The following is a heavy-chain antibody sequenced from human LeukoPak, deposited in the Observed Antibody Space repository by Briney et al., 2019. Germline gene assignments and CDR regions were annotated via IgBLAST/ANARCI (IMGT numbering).Heavy chain of an antibody. J-gene: IGHJ4*02. CDR3: ARDQPSYCSSTSCPFDY. Sequence: QAGGSLRLSCAASGFAFSNYNMNWVRQAPGKGLEWVSYISSSSSTIYYADSVKGRFTISRDNAKNSLYLQMNSLRAEDTAVYYCARDQPSYCSSTSCPFDYWGQGTLVTVSS. D-gene: IGHD2-2*01. CDR1: GFAFSNYN. CDR2: ISSSSSTI. V-gene: IGHV3-48*01.